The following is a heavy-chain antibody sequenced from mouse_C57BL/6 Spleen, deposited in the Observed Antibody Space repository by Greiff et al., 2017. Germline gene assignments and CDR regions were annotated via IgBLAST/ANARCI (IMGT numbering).Heavy chain of an antibody. CDR1: GYTFTDYY. J-gene: IGHJ3*01. V-gene: IGHV1-26*01. CDR2: INPNNGGT. CDR3: ARGERIWGSWFAY. Sequence: EVQLQQSGPELVKPGASVKISCKASGYTFTDYYMNWVKQSHGKSLEWIGDINPNNGGTSYNQKFKGKATLTVDKSSSTAYMELRSLTSEDSAVYYCARGERIWGSWFAYWGQGTLVTVSA.